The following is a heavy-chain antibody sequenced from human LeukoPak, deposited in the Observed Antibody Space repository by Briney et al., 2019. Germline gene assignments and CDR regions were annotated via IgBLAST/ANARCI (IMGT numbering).Heavy chain of an antibody. J-gene: IGHJ4*02. Sequence: GGSLRLSCAASGFTFTNAWMSWVRQAPGKGLEWVGRIKSKNDGGTTDYAAPVKGRFTISRDDSKNTLYLQMNSLKTEDTAVYYCTTDLEVVVVVPAAMWWGQGTLVTVSS. CDR3: TTDLEVVVVVPAAMW. V-gene: IGHV3-15*01. CDR1: GFTFTNAW. D-gene: IGHD2-2*01. CDR2: IKSKNDGGTT.